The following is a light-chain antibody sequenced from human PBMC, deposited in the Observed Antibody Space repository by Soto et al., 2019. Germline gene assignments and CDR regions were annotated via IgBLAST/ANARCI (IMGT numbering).Light chain of an antibody. J-gene: IGKJ1*01. CDR3: QQYHIYSWT. Sequence: DIQMTQSPSTLSASVGDRVTITCRASQDIGTWLAWYQQKPEKAPKVLIYRASHLESGVPSRFSASGSGTEFALTTNSLQADDFATYYCQQYHIYSWTFGQGTKVEIK. CDR1: QDIGTW. V-gene: IGKV1-5*03. CDR2: RAS.